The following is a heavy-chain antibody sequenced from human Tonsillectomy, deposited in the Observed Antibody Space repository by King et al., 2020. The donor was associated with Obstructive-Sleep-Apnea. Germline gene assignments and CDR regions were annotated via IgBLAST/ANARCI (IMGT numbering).Heavy chain of an antibody. Sequence: VQLVESGGGLVQPGGSLRLSCAASGFTFSSYSMNWVRQAPGKGLEWGSYISSSSSTIYYADSVKGRFTISRDNAKNSLYLQMNSLRAEDTAVYYCARGRGDHDYWGQGTLVTVSS. CDR3: ARGRGDHDY. CDR1: GFTFSSYS. V-gene: IGHV3-48*04. J-gene: IGHJ4*02. CDR2: ISSSSSTI. D-gene: IGHD2-21*02.